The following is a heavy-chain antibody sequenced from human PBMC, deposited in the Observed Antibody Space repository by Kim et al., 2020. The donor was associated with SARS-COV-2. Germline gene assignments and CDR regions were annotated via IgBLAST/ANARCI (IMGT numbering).Heavy chain of an antibody. Sequence: SETLSLTCTVSGGSISSYYWSWIRQPPGKGLEWIGYIYYSGSTNYNPSLKSRVTISVDTSKNQFSLKLSSVTAADTAVYYCARQLISCSSTSCYDNYYYYGMDVWGQGTTVTVSS. CDR3: ARQLISCSSTSCYDNYYYYGMDV. J-gene: IGHJ6*02. D-gene: IGHD2-2*01. CDR1: GGSISSYY. V-gene: IGHV4-59*08. CDR2: IYYSGST.